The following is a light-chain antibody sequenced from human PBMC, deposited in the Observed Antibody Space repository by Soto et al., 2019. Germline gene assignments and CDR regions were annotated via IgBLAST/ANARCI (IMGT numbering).Light chain of an antibody. CDR3: QQSTSSPWT. CDR1: QSVSSY. CDR2: GAS. V-gene: IGKV3-20*01. J-gene: IGKJ1*01. Sequence: EVVLTQSPATLSLSPGERATLSCRASQSVSSYLAWYQQKPGQAPRLLIYGASSRATGIPDRFSGSGSGTDFTLTISRLEPEDFAVYYCQQSTSSPWTFGQGTKLAIK.